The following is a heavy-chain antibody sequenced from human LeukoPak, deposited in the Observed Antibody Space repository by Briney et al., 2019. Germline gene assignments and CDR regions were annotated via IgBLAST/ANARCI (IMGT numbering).Heavy chain of an antibody. CDR1: GGSISSGGHY. V-gene: IGHV4-31*03. CDR2: IYYSGST. Sequence: SETLSLTCTVSGGSISSGGHYWSWIRQHPGKGLEWIGYIYYSGSTYYNPSLKSRVTISVVTSKNQFSLKLSSVTAADTAVYYCARLPVYDILTGYQNDAFDIWGQGTMVTVSS. CDR3: ARLPVYDILTGYQNDAFDI. D-gene: IGHD3-9*01. J-gene: IGHJ3*02.